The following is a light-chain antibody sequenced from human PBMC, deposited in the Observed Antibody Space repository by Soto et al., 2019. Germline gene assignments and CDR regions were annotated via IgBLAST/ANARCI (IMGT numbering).Light chain of an antibody. CDR1: QSISSY. V-gene: IGKV3-11*01. Sequence: EIVWTQSPATLSLSPGERATLSCRASQSISSYLAWYQQKPGQAPRLLIYDATNRATGIPARFSGSGSGTDFTLTISSLEPEDFEVYSCQQRSNWPRWTFGQGTKVEIK. CDR3: QQRSNWPRWT. J-gene: IGKJ1*01. CDR2: DAT.